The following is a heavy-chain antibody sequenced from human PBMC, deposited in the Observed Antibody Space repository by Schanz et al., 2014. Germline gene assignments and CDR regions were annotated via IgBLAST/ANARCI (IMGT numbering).Heavy chain of an antibody. D-gene: IGHD6-6*01. CDR1: GYSFISHA. J-gene: IGHJ4*02. CDR2: INGYNGHT. V-gene: IGHV1-18*01. Sequence: QVQVVQSGAEVKKPGASVKVSCKASGYSFISHAIHWVRQAPGQGLEWMGWINGYNGHTLYAQKFQGRVTMTTDTSTSTSYMELTSLRFDDTAVYYCARDQSPYTNSSDVRYFDYWGQGSLVTVSS. CDR3: ARDQSPYTNSSDVRYFDY.